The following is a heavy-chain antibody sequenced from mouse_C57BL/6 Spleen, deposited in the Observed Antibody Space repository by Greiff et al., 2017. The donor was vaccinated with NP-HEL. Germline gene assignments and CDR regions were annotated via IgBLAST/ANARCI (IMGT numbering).Heavy chain of an antibody. D-gene: IGHD4-1*01. J-gene: IGHJ2*01. V-gene: IGHV1-42*01. CDR2: INPSTGGT. CDR3: AKLGALQSFDY. Sequence: EVQLQQSGPELVKPGASVKISCKASGYSFTGYYMNWVKQSPEKSLEWIGEINPSTGGTTYNQKFKAKATLTVDKSSSTAYMQLKSLTSEDSAVYYCAKLGALQSFDYWGQGTTLTVSS. CDR1: GYSFTGYY.